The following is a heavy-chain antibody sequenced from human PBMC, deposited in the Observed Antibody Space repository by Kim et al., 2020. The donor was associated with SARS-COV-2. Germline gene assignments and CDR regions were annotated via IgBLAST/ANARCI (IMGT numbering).Heavy chain of an antibody. D-gene: IGHD2-2*01. CDR1: GGSISSYY. V-gene: IGHV4-59*01. CDR2: IYYSGST. J-gene: IGHJ6*02. CDR3: ARAVQYPREGYYYYYGMDV. Sequence: SETLSLTCTVSGGSISSYYWSWIRQPPGKGLEWIGYIYYSGSTDYNPSLKSRVTISVDTSKNQFSLKLSSVTAADTAVYYCARAVQYPREGYYYYYGMDVWGQGTTVTVSS.